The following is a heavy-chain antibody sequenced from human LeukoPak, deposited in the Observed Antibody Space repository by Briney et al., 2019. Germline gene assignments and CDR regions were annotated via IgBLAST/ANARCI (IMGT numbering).Heavy chain of an antibody. V-gene: IGHV3-11*06. Sequence: GGSLRLSCAASGFTFSDYYMSWIRQAPGKGLEWVSSISRSSNYIYYADSVKGRFTISRDNSNNTLFLQMNNLRADDTAVYYCAKDRETTASGTFDYWGQGALVTVSS. CDR2: ISRSSNYI. D-gene: IGHD6-13*01. CDR3: AKDRETTASGTFDY. J-gene: IGHJ4*02. CDR1: GFTFSDYY.